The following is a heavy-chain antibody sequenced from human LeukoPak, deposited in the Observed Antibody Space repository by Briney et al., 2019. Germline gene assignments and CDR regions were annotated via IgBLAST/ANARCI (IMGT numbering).Heavy chain of an antibody. J-gene: IGHJ6*03. CDR2: IYYSGTT. CDR1: GGSISDTSHS. D-gene: IGHD5-18*01. CDR3: ARHTYTYAKYYYYMDV. V-gene: IGHV4-39*01. Sequence: PSETLSLTCTVSGGSISDTSHSWGWIRQHPGEGLEWIGSIYYSGTTYYNPSLNSRVTISVDTSKNQFSLELSFVTAADTALYYCARHTYTYAKYYYYMDVWGKGTTVTVSS.